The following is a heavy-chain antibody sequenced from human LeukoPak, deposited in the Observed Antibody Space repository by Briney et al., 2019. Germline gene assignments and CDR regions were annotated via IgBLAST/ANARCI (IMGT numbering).Heavy chain of an antibody. D-gene: IGHD3-3*01. V-gene: IGHV1-46*03. CDR1: GYTLTSYY. CDR3: ARSRGITIFGVVIPQPLDV. CDR2: INPSGGST. J-gene: IGHJ6*04. Sequence: ASVKVSCKASGYTLTSYYMHSVRQAPGQGLGWMGIINPSGGSTSYAQKFQGRVTMTRDTSTSTVYMELSSLRSEDTAVYYCARSRGITIFGVVIPQPLDVWGKGTTVTVSS.